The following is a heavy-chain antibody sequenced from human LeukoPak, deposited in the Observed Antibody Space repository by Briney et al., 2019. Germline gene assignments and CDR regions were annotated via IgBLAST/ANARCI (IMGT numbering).Heavy chain of an antibody. Sequence: ASVKVSCKASGFTFTSSAVQWVRQARGQRLEWIGWIVVGSGSTSYAQKFQGRVTMTRDTSTSTVYMELSSLRSEDTAVYYCARSRGVVIIYYWGQGTLVTVSS. V-gene: IGHV1-58*01. CDR1: GFTFTSSA. CDR2: IVVGSGST. J-gene: IGHJ4*02. D-gene: IGHD3-3*01. CDR3: ARSRGVVIIYY.